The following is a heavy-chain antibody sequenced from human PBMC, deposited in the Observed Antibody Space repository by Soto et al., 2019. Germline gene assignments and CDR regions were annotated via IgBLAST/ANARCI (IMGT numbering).Heavy chain of an antibody. Sequence: QVQLVQSGAEVKKPGSSVKVSCKTSGGTVSSYAISWVRQAPGQGLEWMGGIIPIFDTANYAQKFQGRVTITADESTSTAYMELSSLRSEDTAVYYCARYDCISTSCNYYYYYSMDVWGQGTTVTVSS. CDR2: IIPIFDTA. CDR3: ARYDCISTSCNYYYYYSMDV. J-gene: IGHJ6*02. V-gene: IGHV1-69*12. CDR1: GGTVSSYA. D-gene: IGHD2-2*01.